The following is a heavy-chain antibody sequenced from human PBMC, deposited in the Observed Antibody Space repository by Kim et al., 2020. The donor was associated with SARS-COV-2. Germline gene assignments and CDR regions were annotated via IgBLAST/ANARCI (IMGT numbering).Heavy chain of an antibody. J-gene: IGHJ4*02. CDR3: ARSPDSSGYYYLGYYFDY. D-gene: IGHD3-22*01. Sequence: SETLSLTCTVSGGSISSGGYYWSWIRQHPGKGLEWIGYIYYSGNTYYNPSLKSRVTISVDTSKNQFSLKLSSVTAADTAVYYCARSPDSSGYYYLGYYFDYWGQGTLVTVSS. CDR2: IYYSGNT. V-gene: IGHV4-31*03. CDR1: GGSISSGGYY.